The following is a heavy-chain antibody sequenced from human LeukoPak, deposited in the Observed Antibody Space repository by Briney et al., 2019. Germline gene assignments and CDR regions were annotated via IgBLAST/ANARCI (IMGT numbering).Heavy chain of an antibody. Sequence: ASVKVSCKASGHTFTGYYMHWVRQAPGQGLEWMGWINPNSGGANYAQKFQGRVTMTRDTSISTAYMELTRLRSDDTAVYYCARDNGDYWFDYWGQGTLVTVSS. CDR1: GHTFTGYY. J-gene: IGHJ4*02. CDR3: ARDNGDYWFDY. D-gene: IGHD4-17*01. V-gene: IGHV1-2*02. CDR2: INPNSGGA.